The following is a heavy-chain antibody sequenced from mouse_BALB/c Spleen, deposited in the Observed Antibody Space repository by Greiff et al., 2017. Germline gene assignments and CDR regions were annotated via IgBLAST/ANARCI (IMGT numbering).Heavy chain of an antibody. CDR2: ISSGGSNT. CDR1: GFTFSSYS. Sequence: EVKLLESGGGLVKPGGSLKLSCAASGFTFSSYSMSWVRQTPGKRLEWVATISSGGSNTYYPDSVKGPFTISKDNTTNTLYLQISSLKSEDAAVYSCTRVRDCFAPFAYWGQGTLVTVSA. CDR3: TRVRDCFAPFAY. V-gene: IGHV5-6-4*01. J-gene: IGHJ3*01.